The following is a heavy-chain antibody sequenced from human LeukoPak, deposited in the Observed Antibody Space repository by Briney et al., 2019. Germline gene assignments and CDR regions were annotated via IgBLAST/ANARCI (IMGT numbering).Heavy chain of an antibody. D-gene: IGHD3-16*02. CDR1: GGSFSGYY. J-gene: IGHJ4*02. Sequence: SETLSLTCAVYGGSFSGYYWSWIRQPPGKWRECIGEINHSGSTNYIPTLKSRVTISVDTSKNHFSLKLSSVTAADTAVYYCARTSYDYVWGSYRPLYYFDYWGQGTLVTVSS. CDR3: ARTSYDYVWGSYRPLYYFDY. CDR2: INHSGST. V-gene: IGHV4-34*01.